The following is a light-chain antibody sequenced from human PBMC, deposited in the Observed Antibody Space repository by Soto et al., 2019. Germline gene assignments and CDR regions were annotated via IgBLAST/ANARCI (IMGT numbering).Light chain of an antibody. CDR2: AAS. Sequence: IQMTQSPSSLSASVGDRVTITCRASQSISSYLNWYQQKPGKAPKLLIYAASSLQSGVPSRFSGSGSGTEFTLTINSLQSEDFAVYFCQQYDNLPLTFGPGTKVDIK. CDR3: QQYDNLPLT. V-gene: IGKV1-39*01. J-gene: IGKJ3*01. CDR1: QSISSY.